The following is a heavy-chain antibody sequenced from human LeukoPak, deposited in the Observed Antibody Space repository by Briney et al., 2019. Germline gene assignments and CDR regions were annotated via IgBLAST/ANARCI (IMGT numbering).Heavy chain of an antibody. CDR2: IYHSGST. CDR1: GGSISSSNW. V-gene: IGHV4-4*02. Sequence: PSGTLSLTCAVSGGSISSSNWWSWVRQPPGKGLEWIGEIYHSGSTNYNPSLKSRVSISVDTSKNEFSLKVSSVTAADTAVYYCARGLGRGVISAFDIWGQGTMVTVSS. D-gene: IGHD3-10*01. CDR3: ARGLGRGVISAFDI. J-gene: IGHJ3*02.